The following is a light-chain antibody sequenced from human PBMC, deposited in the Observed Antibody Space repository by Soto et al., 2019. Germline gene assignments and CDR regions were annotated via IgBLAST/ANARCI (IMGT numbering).Light chain of an antibody. CDR3: QHYNNWPPWT. Sequence: EIVMTQSRASLSVSPSDRSTFSGRASQSVSSNLAWYQQKPGQAPRLLIYGASIRATGIPARFSGSGSGTEFTLTISSLQSEDFAVYYCQHYNNWPPWTFGQGTKVEIK. CDR1: QSVSSN. CDR2: GAS. J-gene: IGKJ1*01. V-gene: IGKV3-15*01.